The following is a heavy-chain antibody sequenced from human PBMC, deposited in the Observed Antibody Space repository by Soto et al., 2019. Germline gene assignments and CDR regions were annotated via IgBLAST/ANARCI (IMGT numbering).Heavy chain of an antibody. Sequence: QVQLQESGPGLVKPSQTLSLTCTVSGGSISSGGTGSYWTWIRQLPGKGLAWIGYIYYTGNTYYKPSPKRRPTISIDTSENQFSLKLTSVTAADTAVYFCASGHDAYKVRYWGQGTLVTVSS. CDR3: ASGHDAYKVRY. CDR1: GGSISSGGTGSY. D-gene: IGHD1-1*01. V-gene: IGHV4-31*03. J-gene: IGHJ4*02. CDR2: IYYTGNT.